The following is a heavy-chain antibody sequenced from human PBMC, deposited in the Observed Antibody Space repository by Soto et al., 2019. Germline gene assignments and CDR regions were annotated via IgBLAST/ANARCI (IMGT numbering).Heavy chain of an antibody. Sequence: EVQLVESGGGLVKPGGSLRLSCTASGLIFSNYGMNWVRHAAGKRPEWVSSISSGGEYIDYADSVKGRLTISRDNANNSLYLQLTSLGVEDTAVYYCTTNGAVSAVMGVWGQGTRVTVSS. D-gene: IGHD6-19*01. V-gene: IGHV3-21*06. CDR1: GLIFSNYG. J-gene: IGHJ6*02. CDR3: TTNGAVSAVMGV. CDR2: ISSGGEYI.